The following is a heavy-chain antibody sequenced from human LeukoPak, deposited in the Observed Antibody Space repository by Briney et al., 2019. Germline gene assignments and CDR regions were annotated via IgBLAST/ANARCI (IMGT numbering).Heavy chain of an antibody. CDR3: AREILTGYYKDY. V-gene: IGHV3-66*01. D-gene: IGHD3-9*01. Sequence: GGSLRLSCAASGFTVSSNYMSWVRQAPGKGLEWVSVIYSGGSTYYADSVKGRFTISRDNSKNTLYLQMNSLRAEDTAVHYCAREILTGYYKDYWGQGTLVTVSS. CDR2: IYSGGST. J-gene: IGHJ4*02. CDR1: GFTVSSNY.